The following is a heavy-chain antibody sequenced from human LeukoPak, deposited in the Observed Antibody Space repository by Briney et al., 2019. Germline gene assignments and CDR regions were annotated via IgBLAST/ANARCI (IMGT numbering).Heavy chain of an antibody. CDR1: GGSISGYY. J-gene: IGHJ4*02. V-gene: IGHV4-59*04. CDR3: TRPSSLVGVTGEFDY. CDR2: IYYSGST. Sequence: KPSETLSLTCTVSGGSISGYYWSWIRQPPGKGLEWIGSIYYSGSTYYNPSLKSRVTMSVDTSKNQFSLKLSSVTAADTAVYYCTRPSSLVGVTGEFDYWGQGILVTVSS. D-gene: IGHD1-26*01.